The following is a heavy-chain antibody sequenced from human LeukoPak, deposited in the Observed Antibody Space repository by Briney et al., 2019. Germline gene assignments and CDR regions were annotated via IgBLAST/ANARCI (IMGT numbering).Heavy chain of an antibody. J-gene: IGHJ4*02. CDR1: GFTFSSYS. Sequence: GGSLRLSXAASGFTFSSYSMNWVRQAPGKGVEWVSSISSSSSYIYYADSVKGRFTISRDNAKNSLYLQMNSLRAEDTAVYYCASGSNGDYDYWGQGTLVTVSS. D-gene: IGHD4-17*01. CDR3: ASGSNGDYDY. V-gene: IGHV3-21*01. CDR2: ISSSSSYI.